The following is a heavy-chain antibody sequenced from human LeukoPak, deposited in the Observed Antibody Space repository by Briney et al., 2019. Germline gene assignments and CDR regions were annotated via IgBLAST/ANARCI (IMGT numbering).Heavy chain of an antibody. CDR3: AKDVRLAVAAWFDP. CDR2: ISGSGDIT. Sequence: PGGSLRLSCAVSGLTFSSYAMSWVRQAPGKGLEWVSVISGSGDITYYADSVKGRFTISRDNSKNTLYLQMNSLRAEDTAVYYCAKDVRLAVAAWFDPWGQGALVTVSS. V-gene: IGHV3-23*01. D-gene: IGHD6-19*01. CDR1: GLTFSSYA. J-gene: IGHJ5*02.